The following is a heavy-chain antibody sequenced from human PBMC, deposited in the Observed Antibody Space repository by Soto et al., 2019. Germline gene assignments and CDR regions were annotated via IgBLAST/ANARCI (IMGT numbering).Heavy chain of an antibody. Sequence: QVQLVQSGAEVKKPGASVKVSCRASGYTFTSYDINWVRQAAGHGLEWMGWMDPKSGYTDYAQKFQGRVTMTRNTSISTAYMELSSLRSEDTAVYYCARVRGCRDNWGQGTLVTVSS. CDR3: ARVRGCRDN. D-gene: IGHD6-19*01. CDR2: MDPKSGYT. V-gene: IGHV1-8*01. CDR1: GYTFTSYD. J-gene: IGHJ4*02.